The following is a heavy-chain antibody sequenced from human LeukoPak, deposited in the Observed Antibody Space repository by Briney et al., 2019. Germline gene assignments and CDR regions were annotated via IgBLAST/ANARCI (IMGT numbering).Heavy chain of an antibody. CDR3: AKAGEPWWFGDYAFDI. D-gene: IGHD3-10*01. CDR1: GFTFSSYA. Sequence: GGSLRLSCAASGFTFSSYAMSRVRQAPGKGLEWVSAISGSGGSTYYADSVKGRFTISRGNSKNTLYLQMNSLRAEDTAVYYCAKAGEPWWFGDYAFDIWGQGTMVTVSS. CDR2: ISGSGGST. J-gene: IGHJ3*02. V-gene: IGHV3-23*01.